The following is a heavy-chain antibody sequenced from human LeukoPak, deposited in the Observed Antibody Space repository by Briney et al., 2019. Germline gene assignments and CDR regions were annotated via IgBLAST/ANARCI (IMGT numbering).Heavy chain of an antibody. CDR3: ARDLGYYYDSSGYSDY. V-gene: IGHV3-21*01. Sequence: GGSLRLSCAASGFTFSSYSMNWVRQAPGKGLEWVSSISSSSSYIYYADSVKGRFTISRDNAKNSLYLQMNSLRAEDTAVYYCARDLGYYYDSSGYSDYWGQGTLVTVSS. J-gene: IGHJ4*02. CDR2: ISSSSSYI. CDR1: GFTFSSYS. D-gene: IGHD3-22*01.